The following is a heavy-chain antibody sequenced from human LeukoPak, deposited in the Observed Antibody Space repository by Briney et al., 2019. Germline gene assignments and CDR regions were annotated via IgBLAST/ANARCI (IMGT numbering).Heavy chain of an antibody. CDR2: MYHSGST. D-gene: IGHD6-13*01. J-gene: IGHJ4*02. CDR1: GGSISSSRND. V-gene: IGHV4-39*01. Sequence: SETLSLTCTVSGGSISSSRNDWAWLRQPPGKGLEYIVSMYHSGSTYYKPSLKTRVTISVDTSKHQSSLKLSSVTAADTAVYYCARQGERYSSNWLIFDYWGQGTLVTVSS. CDR3: ARQGERYSSNWLIFDY.